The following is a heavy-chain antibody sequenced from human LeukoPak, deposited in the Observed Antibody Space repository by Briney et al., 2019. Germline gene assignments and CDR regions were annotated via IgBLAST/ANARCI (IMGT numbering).Heavy chain of an antibody. CDR2: MNPNSGNT. V-gene: IGHV1-8*01. J-gene: IGHJ6*03. Sequence: ASVRVSCKASGYTFASYDINWVRQATGQGLEWMGWMNPNSGNTGSVQKFQGRVSMTRNTSISTAYMELSSLRSEDTAVYYCARSGSGLYPYYYYYMDVWGKGTTVTVSS. CDR3: ARSGSGLYPYYYYYMDV. D-gene: IGHD3-3*01. CDR1: GYTFASYD.